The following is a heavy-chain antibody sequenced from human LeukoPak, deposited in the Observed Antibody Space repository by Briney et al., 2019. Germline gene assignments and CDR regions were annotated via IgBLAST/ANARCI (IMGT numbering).Heavy chain of an antibody. CDR1: GGSISSGGYH. V-gene: IGHV4-31*03. J-gene: IGHJ4*02. CDR2: IYYSGST. D-gene: IGHD6-13*01. CDR3: AREPTPYSSSWYGGSDY. Sequence: SETLSLTCTVSGGSISSGGYHWSWIRQHPGKGLEWIGYIYYSGSTYYNPSLKSRVTISVDRSKNQFSLKLSSVTAADTAVYYRAREPTPYSSSWYGGSDYWGQGTLVTVSS.